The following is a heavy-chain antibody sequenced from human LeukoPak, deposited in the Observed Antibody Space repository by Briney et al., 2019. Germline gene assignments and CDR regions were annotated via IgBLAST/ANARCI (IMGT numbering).Heavy chain of an antibody. CDR3: ALLSGGTFDY. CDR1: GFVVTANY. J-gene: IGHJ4*02. D-gene: IGHD3-16*01. CDR2: ISNGGDP. Sequence: GGSLRLSCAASGFVVTANYLAWARQAPGKGLEWVSTISNGGDPFYGDSVKGRSTISRDESTNTFSLQLDSLRVEDMGVYYCALLSGGTFDYWGEGTEVTVTA. V-gene: IGHV3-53*01.